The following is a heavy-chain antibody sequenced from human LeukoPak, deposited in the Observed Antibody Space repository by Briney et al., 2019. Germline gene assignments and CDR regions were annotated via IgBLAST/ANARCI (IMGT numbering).Heavy chain of an antibody. CDR2: ISHDGTVT. CDR1: GFTFSSYG. CDR3: AKEGSQYASSWFDY. J-gene: IGHJ4*02. D-gene: IGHD6-13*01. Sequence: GGSLRLSCEASGFTFSSYGMQWVRQAPGTGPEWVSVISHDGTVTHYADSVKGRFTISRDSSTNTLYLQMDSLRTEDTAVYYCAKEGSQYASSWFDYWGQGTLVTVSS. V-gene: IGHV3-30*18.